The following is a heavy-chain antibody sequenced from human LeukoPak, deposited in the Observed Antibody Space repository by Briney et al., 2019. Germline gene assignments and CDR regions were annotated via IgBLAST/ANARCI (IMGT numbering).Heavy chain of an antibody. V-gene: IGHV4-38-2*02. D-gene: IGHD3-10*01. J-gene: IGHJ2*01. CDR1: GYSISSGYY. CDR2: IYHSGST. CDR3: ARDLGEVTMVRGVISDWYFDL. Sequence: SETLSLTCTVSGYSISSGYYWGWIRQPPGKGLEWIGSIYHSGSTYYNPSLKGRVTISVDTSKNQFSLKLSSVTAADTAVYYCARDLGEVTMVRGVISDWYFDLWGRGTLVTVSS.